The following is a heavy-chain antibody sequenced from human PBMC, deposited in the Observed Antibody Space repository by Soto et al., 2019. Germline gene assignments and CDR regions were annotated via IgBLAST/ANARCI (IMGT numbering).Heavy chain of an antibody. CDR1: GGSFSGYY. CDR2: INHSGST. Sequence: QVQLQQWGAGLLKPSETLSLTCAVYGGSFSGYYWSWIRQPPGKGLEWIGEINHSGSTNYNPSLKSRVTISVDTYKNQFSLKLSSVTAADTAVYYCAREKYYDYIWGSYRAPYYFDYWGQGTLVTVSS. D-gene: IGHD3-16*02. CDR3: AREKYYDYIWGSYRAPYYFDY. J-gene: IGHJ4*02. V-gene: IGHV4-34*01.